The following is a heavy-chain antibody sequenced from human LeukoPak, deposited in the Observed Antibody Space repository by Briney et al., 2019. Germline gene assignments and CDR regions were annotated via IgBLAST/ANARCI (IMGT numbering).Heavy chain of an antibody. CDR1: GGTFSSYA. CDR2: IIPIFGTA. Sequence: GASVKVSCKASGGTFSSYAISWVRQAPGQGLEWMGGIIPIFGTANYAQKFQGRVTITADESTSTAYMELRSLRSDDTAVYYCARGLLELTGFDYWGQGTLVTVSS. V-gene: IGHV1-69*13. CDR3: ARGLLELTGFDY. D-gene: IGHD1-7*01. J-gene: IGHJ4*02.